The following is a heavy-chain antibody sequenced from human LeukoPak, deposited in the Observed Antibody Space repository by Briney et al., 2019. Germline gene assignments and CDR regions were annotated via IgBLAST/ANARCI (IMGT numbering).Heavy chain of an antibody. CDR3: AREYRSYYYGMDV. Sequence: GGSLRLSCAASGFTFSSYAMHWVRQAPGKGLEWVAVISYDGSNKYYADSVKGRFTISRDNSKNTLYPQMNSLRAEDTAVYYCAREYRSYYYGMDVWGQGTTVTVSS. D-gene: IGHD2-2*01. J-gene: IGHJ6*02. V-gene: IGHV3-30-3*01. CDR2: ISYDGSNK. CDR1: GFTFSSYA.